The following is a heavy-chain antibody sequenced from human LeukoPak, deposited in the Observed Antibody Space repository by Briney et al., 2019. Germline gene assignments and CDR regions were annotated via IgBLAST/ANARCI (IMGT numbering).Heavy chain of an antibody. CDR3: ARGVTLDY. D-gene: IGHD2-21*02. J-gene: IGHJ4*02. CDR1: GFTFSTYE. Sequence: PGGSLRLSCAASGFTFSTYEMNWVRQAPGKGLEWVSYISSGDNIMFYADSVKGRFIISRDNAKNSLYLQMNSLRAEDTAVYYCARGVTLDYWGQRTLVTVSS. V-gene: IGHV3-48*03. CDR2: ISSGDNIM.